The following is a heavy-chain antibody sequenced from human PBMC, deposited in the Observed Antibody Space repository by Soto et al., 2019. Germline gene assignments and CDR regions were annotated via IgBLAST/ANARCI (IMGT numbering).Heavy chain of an antibody. Sequence: SETLSLTCTVAGGSISSSSYYWGWIRQPPGKGLEWIGSIYYSGSTYYNPSLKSRVTISVDTSKNQFSLKLSSVTAADTAVYYCARQGQQLAHYNWFDPWGQGTLVTVSS. CDR2: IYYSGST. J-gene: IGHJ5*02. CDR3: ARQGQQLAHYNWFDP. V-gene: IGHV4-39*01. D-gene: IGHD6-13*01. CDR1: GGSISSSSYY.